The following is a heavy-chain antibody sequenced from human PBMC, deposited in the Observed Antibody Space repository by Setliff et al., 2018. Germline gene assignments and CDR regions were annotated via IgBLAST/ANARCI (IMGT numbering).Heavy chain of an antibody. CDR3: ARERGEIVGPTSYYYYMDV. D-gene: IGHD1-26*01. CDR1: GYTFTNHY. CDR2: INPGGGST. J-gene: IGHJ6*03. V-gene: IGHV1-46*01. Sequence: ASVKVSCKASGYTFTNHYMHWVRQAPGQGLEWMGMINPGGGSTTYAQKFQGRVTMTRDTSTSTAYMELSSLRSEDTAVYYCARERGEIVGPTSYYYYMDVWGEGTPVTVS.